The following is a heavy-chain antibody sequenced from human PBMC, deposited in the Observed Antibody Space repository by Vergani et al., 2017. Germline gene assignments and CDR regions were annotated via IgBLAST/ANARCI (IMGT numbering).Heavy chain of an antibody. J-gene: IGHJ6*02. CDR3: ARAGYCSSTSCPTLSHYGMDV. CDR1: GYTFTSYA. Sequence: QVQLVQSGSELKKPGASVKVSCKASGYTFTSYAMNWVRQAPGQGLEWMGWINTNTGNPTYAQGFTGRFVFSLDTSVSTAYLQISSLKAEDTAVYYCARAGYCSSTSCPTLSHYGMDVWGQGTTVTVSS. CDR2: INTNTGNP. V-gene: IGHV7-4-1*02. D-gene: IGHD2-2*01.